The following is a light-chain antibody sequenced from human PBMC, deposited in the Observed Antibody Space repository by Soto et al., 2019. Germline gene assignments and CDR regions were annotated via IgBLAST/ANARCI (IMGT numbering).Light chain of an antibody. CDR2: QTS. CDR1: QYVSTR. J-gene: IGKJ1*01. V-gene: IGKV3-11*01. CDR3: HQRQSWPRT. Sequence: EVLFTQSPSTLPPLTGDRVTLSCMASQYVSTRLAWYQHRPGQAPRLLIYQTSIRAAGIPARFSASGSGTDFTLTISDVQPEDFALYYCHQRQSWPRTFGQGTKVDIK.